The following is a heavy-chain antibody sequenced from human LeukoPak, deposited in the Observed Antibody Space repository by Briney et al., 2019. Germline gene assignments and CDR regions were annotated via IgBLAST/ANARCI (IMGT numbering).Heavy chain of an antibody. Sequence: GGSLRLSCAASGFTFSSYGMHWVRQAPGKGLEWVAFIRYDGSNKYYADSVKGRFTISRDNSKNTLYLQMNSLRAEDTAVYYCAKRVGSGYTSGWYISDYWGQGTLVTVSS. J-gene: IGHJ4*02. CDR3: AKRVGSGYTSGWYISDY. CDR2: IRYDGSNK. CDR1: GFTFSSYG. D-gene: IGHD6-19*01. V-gene: IGHV3-30*02.